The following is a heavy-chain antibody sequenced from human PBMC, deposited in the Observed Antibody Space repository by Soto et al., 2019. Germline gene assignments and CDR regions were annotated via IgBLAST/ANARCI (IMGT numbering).Heavy chain of an antibody. V-gene: IGHV4-4*08. CDR1: GGSISGYY. CDR2: MYNTGST. D-gene: IGHD4-17*01. J-gene: IGHJ6*02. Sequence: PSETLSLTCTVSGGSISGYYWSWIRQPPGKGLEWIGYMYNTGSTYYNPSLKSRVTISVDTSKNQFSLKLSSVTAADTAVYYCARDAMTTVIPYYYYYAMDVWGQGTTVTVSS. CDR3: ARDAMTTVIPYYYYYAMDV.